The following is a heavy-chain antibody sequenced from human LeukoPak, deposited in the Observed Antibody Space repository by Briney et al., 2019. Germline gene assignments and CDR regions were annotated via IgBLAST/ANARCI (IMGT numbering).Heavy chain of an antibody. CDR2: ISYDGSNK. V-gene: IGHV3-30*18. D-gene: IGHD2-2*02. Sequence: GGSLRLSCAASGFTFSSYGMHWVRQAPGKGLEWVAVISYDGSNKYYADSVKGRFTISRDNSKNTLYLQMDSLRAEDTAVYHCAKEGCSSTSCYINYWGQGSLVTVSS. CDR1: GFTFSSYG. CDR3: AKEGCSSTSCYINY. J-gene: IGHJ4*02.